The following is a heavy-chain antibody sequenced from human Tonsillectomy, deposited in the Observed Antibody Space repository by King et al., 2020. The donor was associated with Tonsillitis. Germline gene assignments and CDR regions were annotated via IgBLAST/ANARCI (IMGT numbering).Heavy chain of an antibody. V-gene: IGHV3-30*18. D-gene: IGHD1-26*01. CDR3: AKDLGWELLLDGVDV. J-gene: IGHJ6*02. CDR1: GFSFSSYG. Sequence: VQLVESGGGVVQPGRSLRLSCAASGFSFSSYGMHWVRQAPGKGLEWVAVISYNGSNKSYADSVKGRFTISRDNSKNTLYLQMNSLRAEDTAVYYCAKDLGWELLLDGVDVWGQGTTVTVSS. CDR2: ISYNGSNK.